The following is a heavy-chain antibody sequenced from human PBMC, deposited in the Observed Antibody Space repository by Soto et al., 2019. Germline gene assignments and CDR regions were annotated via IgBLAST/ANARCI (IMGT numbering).Heavy chain of an antibody. J-gene: IGHJ4*02. CDR1: GFTFSSYA. CDR2: IGGSGAGT. D-gene: IGHD6-19*01. Sequence: EVQLLESGGGLVQPGGSLRLSCAASGFTFSSYAMSWVRQAPGKGLEWVSGIGGSGAGTNYADSAKGRFTTSRDNSKNTLYLQMSSLRAEDTAVYYCARGGGIAVAGTHLDYWGQGTLVTVSS. V-gene: IGHV3-23*01. CDR3: ARGGGIAVAGTHLDY.